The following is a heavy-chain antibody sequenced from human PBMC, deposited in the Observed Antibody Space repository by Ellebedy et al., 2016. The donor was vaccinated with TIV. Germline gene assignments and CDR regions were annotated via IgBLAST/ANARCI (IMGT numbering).Heavy chain of an antibody. CDR3: AKDLGAGGGSCFDN. V-gene: IGHV3-23*01. Sequence: GESLKISCAASGFTFNTYSMSWVRQAPGKGLEWVSAISVGSGDNTYYADSVKGRFTISRDNSKNTLYLQMDSLRAEDTAIYYCAKDLGAGGGSCFDNWGQGTLVTVSS. D-gene: IGHD2-15*01. CDR1: GFTFNTYS. J-gene: IGHJ4*02. CDR2: ISVGSGDNT.